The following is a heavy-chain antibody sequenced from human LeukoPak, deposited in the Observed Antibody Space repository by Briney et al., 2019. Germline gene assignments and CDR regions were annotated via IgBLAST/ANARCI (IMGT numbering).Heavy chain of an antibody. CDR3: ARVAAAGTAY. V-gene: IGHV3-53*01. D-gene: IGHD6-13*01. Sequence: GGSLRLSCVASGFIFTNYAMTWVRQAPGKGLEWVSVIYSGGSTYYADSVKGRFTISRDNSKNTLYLQVNSLRAEDTAVYYCARVAAAGTAYWGQGTLVTVSS. CDR1: GFIFTNYA. CDR2: IYSGGST. J-gene: IGHJ4*02.